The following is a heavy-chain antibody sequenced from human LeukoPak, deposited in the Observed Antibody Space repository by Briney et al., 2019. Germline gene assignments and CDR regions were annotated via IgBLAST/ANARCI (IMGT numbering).Heavy chain of an antibody. D-gene: IGHD3-22*01. Sequence: RPGGSLRLSCAASGFTFDDYGMSWVRQVPGKGLEWVSGINWNGGSTGYADSVKGRFTISRDNAKNSLYLQMNSLRAEDTALYYCARVGLGGYNDAFDIWGQGTMVTVSS. CDR3: ARVGLGGYNDAFDI. CDR1: GFTFDDYG. V-gene: IGHV3-20*04. J-gene: IGHJ3*02. CDR2: INWNGGST.